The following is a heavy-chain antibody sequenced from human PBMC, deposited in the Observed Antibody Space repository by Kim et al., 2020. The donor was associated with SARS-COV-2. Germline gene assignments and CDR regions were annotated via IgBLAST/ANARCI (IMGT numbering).Heavy chain of an antibody. CDR2: IIPIFGTA. V-gene: IGHV1-69*13. J-gene: IGHJ6*02. D-gene: IGHD3-3*01. Sequence: SVKVSCKASGGTFSSYAISWVRQAPGQGLEWMGGIIPIFGTANYAQKFQGRVTITADESTSTAYMELSSLRSEDTAVYYCARHYDFWSGYYSSRGDGMDVWGQGTTVTVSS. CDR1: GGTFSSYA. CDR3: ARHYDFWSGYYSSRGDGMDV.